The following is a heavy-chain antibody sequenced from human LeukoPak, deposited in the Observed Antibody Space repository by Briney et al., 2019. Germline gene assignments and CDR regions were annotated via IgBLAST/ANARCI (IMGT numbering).Heavy chain of an antibody. J-gene: IGHJ4*02. Sequence: PGGSLRLSCAASGFTFNSYAMHWVRQAPGKGLEWVAVISFDGSTKYYADSVKGRFTISRDNSNNTQYLQMNSLGAEDTAVYYCARGRQLGSLYFDYWGQGTLVTVSS. CDR1: GFTFNSYA. V-gene: IGHV3-30-3*01. D-gene: IGHD3-16*01. CDR2: ISFDGSTK. CDR3: ARGRQLGSLYFDY.